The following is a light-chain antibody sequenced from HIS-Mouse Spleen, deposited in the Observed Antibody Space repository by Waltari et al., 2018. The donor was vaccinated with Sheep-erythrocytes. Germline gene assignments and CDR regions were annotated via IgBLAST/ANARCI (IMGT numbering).Light chain of an antibody. CDR1: SSDVGRYNL. V-gene: IGLV2-23*01. CDR2: EGS. CDR3: CSYAGSSTWV. J-gene: IGLJ3*02. Sequence: QSALTQPASVSGSPGQSITISCTGTSSDVGRYNLVPWYQQHPGKAPKLVIYEGSKRPSGVSNRFSGSKSGNTASLTISGLQAEDEADYYCCSYAGSSTWVFGGGTKLTVL.